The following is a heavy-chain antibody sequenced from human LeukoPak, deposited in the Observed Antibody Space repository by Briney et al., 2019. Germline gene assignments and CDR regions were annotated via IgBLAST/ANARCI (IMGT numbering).Heavy chain of an antibody. D-gene: IGHD3-16*01. Sequence: SETLSLTCAVYGGSFSGYYWNWIRQPPGKGLEWIGEINHSGSTNYNPSLTSRVTVSVDTSKNQFSLKLSSVTAADTAVYYCARPPYVKGAFDIWGQGTMVTVSS. CDR2: INHSGST. CDR3: ARPPYVKGAFDI. V-gene: IGHV4-34*01. J-gene: IGHJ3*02. CDR1: GGSFSGYY.